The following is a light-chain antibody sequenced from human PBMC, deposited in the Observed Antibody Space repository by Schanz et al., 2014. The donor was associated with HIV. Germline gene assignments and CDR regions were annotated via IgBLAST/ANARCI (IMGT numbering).Light chain of an antibody. Sequence: EIVLTQSPGTLSLSPGERATLSCRASETVSSSHLAWYQQRPGQAPRLLIYGASSRATGIPDRFSGSGSGTDFTLTISRLEPEDFATYYCQQSYSSPLIFGQGTRLEIK. J-gene: IGKJ5*01. V-gene: IGKV3-20*01. CDR1: ETVSSSH. CDR2: GAS. CDR3: QQSYSSPLI.